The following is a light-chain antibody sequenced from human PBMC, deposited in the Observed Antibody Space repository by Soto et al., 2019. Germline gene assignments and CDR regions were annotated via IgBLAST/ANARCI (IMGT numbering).Light chain of an antibody. CDR1: HSVTDW. Sequence: DIQLTQSPSTLSASVGDRVTITCRASHSVTDWLDWYQQKPGKAPKLLIYDASSLQSGVPSRFSGSGSGTEFSLTISSLQPDDFATYYCQQYYRSCTFGQGTKVEIK. CDR2: DAS. V-gene: IGKV1-5*01. CDR3: QQYYRSCT. J-gene: IGKJ2*02.